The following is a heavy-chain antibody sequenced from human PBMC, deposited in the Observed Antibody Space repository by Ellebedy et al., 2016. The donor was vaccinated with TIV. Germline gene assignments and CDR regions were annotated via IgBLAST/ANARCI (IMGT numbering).Heavy chain of an antibody. CDR2: IYYSGST. CDR3: ARARVVVVPAANPTPADYYYYYYMDV. J-gene: IGHJ6*03. D-gene: IGHD2-2*01. Sequence: SETLSLXCTVSGGSISSSGYYWGWIRQPPGKGLEWIGSIYYSGSTYYNPSLKSRVTISVDTSKNQFSLKLSSVTAADTAVYYCARARVVVVPAANPTPADYYYYYYMDVWGKGTTVTVSS. CDR1: GGSISSSGYY. V-gene: IGHV4-39*07.